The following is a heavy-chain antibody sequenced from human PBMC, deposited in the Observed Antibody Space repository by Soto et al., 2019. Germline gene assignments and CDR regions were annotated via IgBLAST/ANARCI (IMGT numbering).Heavy chain of an antibody. Sequence: LGESLKISCKGSGYSFTSYWISWVRQMPGKGLEWMGRIDPSDSYTNYSPSFQGHVTISADKSISTAYLQWSSLKASDTAMYYFARHRVRSSGWYRGGSYGMDVWGQGTTVTVSS. CDR3: ARHRVRSSGWYRGGSYGMDV. V-gene: IGHV5-10-1*01. CDR2: IDPSDSYT. CDR1: GYSFTSYW. J-gene: IGHJ6*02. D-gene: IGHD6-19*01.